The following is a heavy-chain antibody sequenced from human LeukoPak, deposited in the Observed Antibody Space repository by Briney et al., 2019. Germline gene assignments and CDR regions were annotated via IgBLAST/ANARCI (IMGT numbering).Heavy chain of an antibody. V-gene: IGHV3-30*04. CDR1: GFTFSSYA. D-gene: IGHD3-9*01. CDR3: ARGSPGVLTGYYADY. Sequence: GGSLRLSCAASGFTFSSYAMHWVRQAPGKGLERVAVISYDGSNKYYADSVKGRFTISRDNSKNTLYLQMNSLRAEDTAVYYCARGSPGVLTGYYADYWGQGTLVTVSS. J-gene: IGHJ4*02. CDR2: ISYDGSNK.